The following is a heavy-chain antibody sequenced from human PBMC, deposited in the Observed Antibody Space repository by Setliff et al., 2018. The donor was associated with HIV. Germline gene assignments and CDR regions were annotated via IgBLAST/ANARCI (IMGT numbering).Heavy chain of an antibody. Sequence: GGSLRLSCAASGFTFSSYSMNWVRQAPGKGLEWVSYISSSSSTIYYADSVKGRFTISRDNAKNSLYLQMNSLRAEDTAVYYCARNTDVDSVYRPFHIWGQGTMVTVS. D-gene: IGHD1-26*01. V-gene: IGHV3-48*01. CDR2: ISSSSSTI. J-gene: IGHJ3*02. CDR3: ARNTDVDSVYRPFHI. CDR1: GFTFSSYS.